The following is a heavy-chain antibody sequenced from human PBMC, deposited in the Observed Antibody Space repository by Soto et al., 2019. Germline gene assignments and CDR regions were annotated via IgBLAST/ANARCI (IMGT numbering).Heavy chain of an antibody. J-gene: IGHJ4*02. CDR1: GFTFSNAW. CDR3: TTEYSSGWSDS. V-gene: IGHV3-15*01. CDR2: IKRKTDGGTT. Sequence: EVQLVESGGGLVKPGGYLRLSCADSGFTFSNAWMSWVRQAPGKGLEWVVRIKRKTDGGTTDYAAPVKGRFTISRDDSKNTLYLQMNSLKTEDTAVYYCTTEYSSGWSDSWGQGTLVTVSS. D-gene: IGHD6-19*01.